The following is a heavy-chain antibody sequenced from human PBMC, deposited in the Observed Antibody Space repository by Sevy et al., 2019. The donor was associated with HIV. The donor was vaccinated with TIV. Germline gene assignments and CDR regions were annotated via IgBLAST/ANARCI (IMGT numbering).Heavy chain of an antibody. V-gene: IGHV1-69*06. Sequence: ASVKVSCKASGGTFSSYAISWVRQAPGQGLEWMGGIIPIFGTANYAQKFQGRVTITADKSTSTAYMELRSLRSEDTAVYYCAREVAAACTRYFDYWGQGTLVTVSS. CDR2: IIPIFGTA. D-gene: IGHD6-13*01. CDR1: GGTFSSYA. CDR3: AREVAAACTRYFDY. J-gene: IGHJ4*02.